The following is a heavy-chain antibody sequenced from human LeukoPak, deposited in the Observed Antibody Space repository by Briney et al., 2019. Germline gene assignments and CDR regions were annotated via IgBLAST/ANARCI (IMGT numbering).Heavy chain of an antibody. CDR1: GGTFSSYA. D-gene: IGHD2-2*01. Sequence: SVKVSCKASGGTFSSYAISWVRQAPGQGLEWMGGIIPIFGTANYAQKFQGRVTITAEESTSTAYMELRSLTSDDTAVYYCARVGAYCTSTSCLDYWGQGTLVTVSS. CDR3: ARVGAYCTSTSCLDY. J-gene: IGHJ4*02. CDR2: IIPIFGTA. V-gene: IGHV1-69*13.